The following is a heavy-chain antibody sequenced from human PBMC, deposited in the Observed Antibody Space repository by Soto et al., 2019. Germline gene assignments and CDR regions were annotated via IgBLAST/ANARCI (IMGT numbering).Heavy chain of an antibody. V-gene: IGHV4-30-2*01. Sequence: PSETLSLTCTVSGGSVSSAAHSWTWIRQPPGKGLEWIGYIFHSGSTYYNPSLNSRLTISLDRSKNQFSLKLTSVTAADTAVYYCARESRSSHYDGSAYSQYWYFDLWGPATLVTVSS. CDR1: GGSVSSAAHS. CDR2: IFHSGST. D-gene: IGHD3-22*01. CDR3: ARESRSSHYDGSAYSQYWYFDL. J-gene: IGHJ2*01.